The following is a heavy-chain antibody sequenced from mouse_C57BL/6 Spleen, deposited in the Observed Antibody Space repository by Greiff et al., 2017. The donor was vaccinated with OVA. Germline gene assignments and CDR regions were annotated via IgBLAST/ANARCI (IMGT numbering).Heavy chain of an antibody. D-gene: IGHD2-5*01. V-gene: IGHV1-80*01. J-gene: IGHJ1*03. CDR2: IYPGDGDT. CDR3: ARRYYSNYSWYFDV. Sequence: VQLQQSGAELVKPGASVKISCKASGYAFSSYWMNWVKQRPGKGLEWIGQIYPGDGDTNYNGKFKGKATLTADKSSSTAYMQRSSLTSEDSAVYFCARRYYSNYSWYFDVWGTGTTVTVSS. CDR1: GYAFSSYW.